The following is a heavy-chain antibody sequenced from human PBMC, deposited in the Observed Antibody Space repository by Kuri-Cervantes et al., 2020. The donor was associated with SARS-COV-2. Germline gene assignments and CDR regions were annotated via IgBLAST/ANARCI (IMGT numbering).Heavy chain of an antibody. J-gene: IGHJ6*03. CDR1: GGTFSSYA. D-gene: IGHD5-18*01. CDR2: IIPIFGTA. CDR3: ARGGWIQLWSRPYYYYMDV. V-gene: IGHV1-69*13. Sequence: SVKVSCKASGGTFSSYAISWVRQAPGQGLEWMGGIIPIFGTANYAQKFQGRVTITADESTSTAYMELSSLRSEDTAVYYCARGGWIQLWSRPYYYYMDVWGKGTTVTDSS.